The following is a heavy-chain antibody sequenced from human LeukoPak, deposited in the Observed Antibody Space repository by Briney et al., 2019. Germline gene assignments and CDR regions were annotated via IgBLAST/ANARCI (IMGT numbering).Heavy chain of an antibody. V-gene: IGHV3-30*04. J-gene: IGHJ6*03. CDR3: ARGSIAAAGSSKGYMDV. CDR1: GFTFSNYA. Sequence: GRSLRLSCAASGFTFSNYAMHWVRQAPGKGLEWVAVLSYDGRNKYYADSLKGRFTISRDNSENTLSLQVNSLRAEDTAVYYCARGSIAAAGSSKGYMDVWGKGTTVTVSS. D-gene: IGHD6-13*01. CDR2: LSYDGRNK.